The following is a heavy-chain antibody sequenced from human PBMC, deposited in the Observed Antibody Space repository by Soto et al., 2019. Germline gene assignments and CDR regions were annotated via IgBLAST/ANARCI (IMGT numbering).Heavy chain of an antibody. J-gene: IGHJ6*02. CDR3: ARSYYDSSASYASYGMDV. D-gene: IGHD3-22*01. CDR1: GFTFGGYS. V-gene: IGHV3-48*01. Sequence: GGCLILYCRAPGFTFGGYSLNCVRQAPGKGLEWISHISASSRTLFYADSVKGRFTISRDNAKNSLYLQMNSLRAEDTAVYYCARSYYDSSASYASYGMDVWGQGT. CDR2: ISASSRTL.